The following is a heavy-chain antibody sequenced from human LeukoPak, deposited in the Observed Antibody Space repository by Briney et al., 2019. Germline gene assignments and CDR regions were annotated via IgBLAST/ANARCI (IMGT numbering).Heavy chain of an antibody. CDR1: GFTFSDYY. V-gene: IGHV3-11*01. CDR3: ARVVRGVIRYYYYYMDV. J-gene: IGHJ6*03. CDR2: ISSSGSTI. D-gene: IGHD3-10*01. Sequence: GGSLRLSCAASGFTFSDYYMSWIRQAPGNGLEWVSYISSSGSTIYYADSVKGRFTISRDNAKNSLYLQMNSLRAEDTAVYYCARVVRGVIRYYYYYMDVWGKGTTVTVSS.